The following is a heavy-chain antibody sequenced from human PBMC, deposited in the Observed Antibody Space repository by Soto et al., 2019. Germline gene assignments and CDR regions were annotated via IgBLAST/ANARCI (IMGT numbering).Heavy chain of an antibody. CDR3: AREGEMPYYYYGLDV. CDR2: ISAYNGNT. V-gene: IGHV1-18*01. Sequence: GASVKVSCKASGYTFTSYGISWVRQAPGQGLEWMGWISAYNGNTNYAQKLQGRVTMTTDTSTSTVYMDLRSLRSDDTAVYYCAREGEMPYYYYGLDVWGQGTTVNVSS. CDR1: GYTFTSYG. D-gene: IGHD3-16*01. J-gene: IGHJ6*02.